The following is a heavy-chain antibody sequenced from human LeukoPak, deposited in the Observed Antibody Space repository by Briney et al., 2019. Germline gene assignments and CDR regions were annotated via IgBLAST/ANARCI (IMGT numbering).Heavy chain of an antibody. CDR1: GGSISSGRYY. D-gene: IGHD2-2*01. CDR3: ARASMEDIVVVPAAIKWYFDL. V-gene: IGHV4-61*02. Sequence: SETLSLTCSVSGGSISSGRYYWSWLRQPAGTGLEWIGRIYTSGSTNYNPSLKSRVTISGDKSKNQFSLKLSSVTAADTAVYYCARASMEDIVVVPAAIKWYFDLWGRGTLVTVSS. J-gene: IGHJ2*01. CDR2: IYTSGST.